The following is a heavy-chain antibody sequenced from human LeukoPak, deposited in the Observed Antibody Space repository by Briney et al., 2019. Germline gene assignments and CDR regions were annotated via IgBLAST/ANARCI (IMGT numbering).Heavy chain of an antibody. CDR1: GGSFSGYY. D-gene: IGHD3-22*01. V-gene: IGHV4-34*01. Sequence: SETLSLTCAVYGGSFSGYYWSWIRQPPGKGLGWIGEINHSGSTNYNPSLKSRVTISVDTSKNQFSLKLSSVTAADMAVYYCARGGSYSSGYDDYWGQGTLVTVSS. CDR2: INHSGST. J-gene: IGHJ4*02. CDR3: ARGGSYSSGYDDY.